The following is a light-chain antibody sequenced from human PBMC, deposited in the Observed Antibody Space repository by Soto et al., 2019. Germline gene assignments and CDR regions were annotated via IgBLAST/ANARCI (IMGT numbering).Light chain of an antibody. CDR2: AAS. J-gene: IGKJ1*01. V-gene: IGKV1-39*01. Sequence: DIQMTQSPSSLSASVGDRVTITCRARQSISNYLNWYQQKLGKAPKLLIYAASSLQIGVPSRFSGSGSGTDFTITISSLQPEDFATYYCQQSYSSLGTFGQGTKVEVK. CDR3: QQSYSSLGT. CDR1: QSISNY.